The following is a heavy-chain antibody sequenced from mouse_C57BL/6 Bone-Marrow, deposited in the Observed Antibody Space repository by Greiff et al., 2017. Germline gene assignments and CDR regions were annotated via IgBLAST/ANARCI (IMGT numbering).Heavy chain of an antibody. J-gene: IGHJ2*01. V-gene: IGHV1-64*01. CDR2: IHPNSGST. CDR1: GYTFTSYW. D-gene: IGHD2-5*01. Sequence: QVQLQHPGAELVKPGASVKLSCKASGYTFTSYWMHWVKQRPGQGLEWIGMIHPNSGSTNYNEKFKSKATLTVDKSSSTAYMQLSSLTSEDSAVYYCARRKAYYSNYDYWGQGTTLTVSS. CDR3: ARRKAYYSNYDY.